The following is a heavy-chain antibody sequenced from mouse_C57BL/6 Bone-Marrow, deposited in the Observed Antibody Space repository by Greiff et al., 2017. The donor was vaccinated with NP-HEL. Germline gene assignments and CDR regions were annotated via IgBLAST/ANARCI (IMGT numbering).Heavy chain of an antibody. J-gene: IGHJ3*01. Sequence: VQLQQSGPELVKPGASVKMSCKASGYTFTDYNMHWVKQSHGKSLEWIGYINPNNGGTSYNQKFKGKATLTVNKSSSTAYMELRSLTSEDSAVYYCATGGYYGSSYAFAYWGQGTLVTVSA. CDR3: ATGGYYGSSYAFAY. V-gene: IGHV1-22*01. D-gene: IGHD1-1*01. CDR2: INPNNGGT. CDR1: GYTFTDYN.